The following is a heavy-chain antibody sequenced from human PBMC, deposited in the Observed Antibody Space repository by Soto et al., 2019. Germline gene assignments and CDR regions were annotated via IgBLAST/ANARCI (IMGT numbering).Heavy chain of an antibody. CDR3: SRVPPWWESGSFYIQRDDS. Sequence: QVQLVQSGAEVKRPGASVKVSCKSSGYTFTNFALHWVRQAPGQRLQWMGWINAGSGNTKYAQNFQGRVTFTRDTSPTTAYMELSSLRSEDTAVYCCSRVPPWWESGSFYIQRDDSWGQGTLVNVSS. V-gene: IGHV1-3*01. CDR2: INAGSGNT. D-gene: IGHD3-10*01. CDR1: GYTFTNFA. J-gene: IGHJ4*02.